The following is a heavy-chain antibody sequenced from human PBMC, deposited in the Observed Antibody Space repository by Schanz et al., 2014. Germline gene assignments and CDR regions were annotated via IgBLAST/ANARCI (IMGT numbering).Heavy chain of an antibody. J-gene: IGHJ6*02. CDR1: GVSIGGYY. V-gene: IGHV4-59*01. D-gene: IGHD5-12*01. CDR2: SSYGGST. Sequence: QVQLQESGPGLVKPSETLSLTCTVSGVSIGGYYWSWIRQPPGKGLEWIGSSSYGGSTNYNPSLKSRVAISGDTSKNQFSLKLSSVTAADTAVYYCARAEINSGYARYYYGMDVWGQGTTVTVSS. CDR3: ARAEINSGYARYYYGMDV.